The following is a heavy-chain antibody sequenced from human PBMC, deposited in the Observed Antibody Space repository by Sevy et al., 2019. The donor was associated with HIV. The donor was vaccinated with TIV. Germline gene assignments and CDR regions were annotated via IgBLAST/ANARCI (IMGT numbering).Heavy chain of an antibody. D-gene: IGHD6-19*01. J-gene: IGHJ4*02. CDR3: VGPMLRNSSGWSYYDY. CDR1: GASISDSGYY. CDR2: INYSGNT. Sequence: SETLSLTCTVSGASISDSGYYWGWIRQPPGKGLEWIASINYSGNTFYNPSLKSRVTISADMSRNQFSVQLNSVTAADTAIYYCVGPMLRNSSGWSYYDYWGQGTVVTVSS. V-gene: IGHV4-39*01.